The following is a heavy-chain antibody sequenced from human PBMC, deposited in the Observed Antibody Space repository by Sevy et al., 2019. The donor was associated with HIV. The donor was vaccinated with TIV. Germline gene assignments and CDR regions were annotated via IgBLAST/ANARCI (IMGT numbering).Heavy chain of an antibody. V-gene: IGHV1-8*01. J-gene: IGHJ4*02. Sequence: ASVKVSCKASGYTFTNYEINWVRQATGQGLEWMGWMNPNSGKTGYAPQFHGRATMTRNTSLNIAYMELSSLRSDDTAVYYCARDEQRPYYYGSGNMGHWGQGTLVTVSS. D-gene: IGHD3-10*01. CDR2: MNPNSGKT. CDR3: ARDEQRPYYYGSGNMGH. CDR1: GYTFTNYE.